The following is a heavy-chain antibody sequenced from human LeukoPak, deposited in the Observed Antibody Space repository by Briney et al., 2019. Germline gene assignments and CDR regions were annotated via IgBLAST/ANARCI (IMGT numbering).Heavy chain of an antibody. CDR3: ARAANWHDDDWFDP. D-gene: IGHD1-1*01. V-gene: IGHV1-8*01. J-gene: IGHJ5*02. CDR2: MNPNSGNT. CDR1: GYTLTSYY. Sequence: ASVKVSCKASGYTLTSYYINWVRQATGQGPEWMRWMNPNSGNTDYAQRSQGRVTMTRNTSISTAYMELSSLRSEDTAVYYCARAANWHDDDWFDPWGQGTLVTVSS.